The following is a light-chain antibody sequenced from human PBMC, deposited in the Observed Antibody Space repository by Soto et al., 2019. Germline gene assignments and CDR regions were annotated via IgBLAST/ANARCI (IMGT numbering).Light chain of an antibody. CDR2: GAS. CDR3: QQYNNWPLT. J-gene: IGKJ4*01. V-gene: IGKV3-20*01. Sequence: IVLTQSPGTLSLSPGERATLSCRASQSISSSYLAWYQQKPGQAPRLLIYGASNRATAIPDRFSGSGSGTDFTLTISRLEPEDFAVYYCQQYNNWPLTFGGGTKVDIK. CDR1: QSISSSY.